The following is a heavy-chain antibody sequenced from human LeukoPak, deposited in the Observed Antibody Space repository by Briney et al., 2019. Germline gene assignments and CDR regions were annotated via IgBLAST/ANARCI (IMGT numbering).Heavy chain of an antibody. CDR3: ARLYSNYVYYMDV. V-gene: IGHV4-38-2*01. CDR2: IYHSGST. J-gene: IGHJ6*03. Sequence: PSETLSLTCAVSGYSISSDYYWGWIRPPPGKGLEWIGSIYHSGSTYYNPSLKSRVTISVDTSKNQFSLKLSSVTAADTAVYYCARLYSNYVYYMDVWGKGTTVTVSS. D-gene: IGHD4-11*01. CDR1: GYSISSDYY.